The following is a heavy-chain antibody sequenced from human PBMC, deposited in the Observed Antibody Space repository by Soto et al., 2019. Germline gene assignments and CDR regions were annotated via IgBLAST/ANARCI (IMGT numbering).Heavy chain of an antibody. CDR1: GGTFSSYA. CDR2: IIPIFGTA. Sequence: QVQLVQSGAEVKKPGSSVKVSCKASGGTFSSYAISWVRQAPGQGLEWMGGIIPIFGTANYAQKFQGRVTITADESTSKAYMELSSLRSDDTAVYYCASLASHGPSYYYGMDVWGQGTTVTVSS. J-gene: IGHJ6*02. V-gene: IGHV1-69*12. CDR3: ASLASHGPSYYYGMDV.